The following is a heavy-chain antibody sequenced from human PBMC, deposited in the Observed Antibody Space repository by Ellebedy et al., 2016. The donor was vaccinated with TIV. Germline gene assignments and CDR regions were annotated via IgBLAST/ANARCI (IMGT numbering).Heavy chain of an antibody. V-gene: IGHV5-51*01. CDR1: GYSFTKFW. CDR2: IYPGDSDT. Sequence: GESLKISXKGSGYSFTKFWIGWVPQMPGKRLEWLGIIYPGDSDTRYSPSFQGQVTISADESIRTAYLQWSSLKASDTAVYYCARAGYCGSTSCHRAEYSSVLNAFDIWGQGTMVTVSS. J-gene: IGHJ3*02. D-gene: IGHD2-2*01. CDR3: ARAGYCGSTSCHRAEYSSVLNAFDI.